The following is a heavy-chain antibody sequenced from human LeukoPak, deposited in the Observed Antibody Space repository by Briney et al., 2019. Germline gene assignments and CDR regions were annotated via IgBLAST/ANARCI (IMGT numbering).Heavy chain of an antibody. D-gene: IGHD5-24*01. J-gene: IGHJ6*03. V-gene: IGHV3-53*01. CDR1: GFSVTTNY. Sequence: GGSLRLSCAASGFSVTTNYMNWVRQAPGKGLEWVSVIYSGGHTYYTDSVKGRFTISRDTSNNTVYLHMSSLRPDDTAVYYFATPPRDGYTHYPDYYRDLWAKGPRSPSP. CDR2: IYSGGHT. CDR3: ATPPRDGYTHYPDYYRDL.